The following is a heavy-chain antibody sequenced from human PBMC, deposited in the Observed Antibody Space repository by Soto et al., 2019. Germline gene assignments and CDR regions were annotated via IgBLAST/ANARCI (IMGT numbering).Heavy chain of an antibody. CDR2: IDWDDDN. Sequence: GATRANHTQTLTLSCTFSRFSLTTSGMCVSWIRQPPGKALEWLAFIDWDDDNYYNTSLKTRLTISNDTSKSQVVLTMTNMDRVDTATYYCGRLAGGAYYFDYWGQGTLVTVSS. CDR1: RFSLTTSGMC. CDR3: GRLAGGAYYFDY. D-gene: IGHD6-13*01. V-gene: IGHV2-70*01. J-gene: IGHJ4*02.